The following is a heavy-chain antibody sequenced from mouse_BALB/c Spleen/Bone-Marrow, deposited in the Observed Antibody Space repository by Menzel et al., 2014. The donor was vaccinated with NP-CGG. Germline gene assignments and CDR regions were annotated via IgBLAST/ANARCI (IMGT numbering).Heavy chain of an antibody. D-gene: IGHD2-3*01. CDR3: ARDGYYVFFAMDY. J-gene: IGHJ4*01. CDR2: INSNGGST. V-gene: IGHV5-6-3*01. Sequence: EVHLVESGGGLVQPGGSLKLSCAASGFTFSSYGMSWVRQTPDKRLELVATINSNGGSTYYPDSVKGRFTITRDNAKNPLYLQMSSLKSEDTSMYYCARDGYYVFFAMDYWGQGTSVTVSS. CDR1: GFTFSSYG.